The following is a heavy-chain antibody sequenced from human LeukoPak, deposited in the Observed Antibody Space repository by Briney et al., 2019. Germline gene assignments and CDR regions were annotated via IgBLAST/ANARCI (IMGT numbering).Heavy chain of an antibody. Sequence: SETLSLTCTVSGGSISNINYYWGWIRQPPGKGLEWIGTIYYSGSTYYNPSLKSRVTISVDTSKNQFSLQLSSVTAADTAIYYCARRYYGSSSFDYWGQGTLVTVSS. CDR2: IYYSGST. J-gene: IGHJ4*02. V-gene: IGHV4-39*01. CDR3: ARRYYGSSSFDY. CDR1: GGSISNINYY. D-gene: IGHD3-10*01.